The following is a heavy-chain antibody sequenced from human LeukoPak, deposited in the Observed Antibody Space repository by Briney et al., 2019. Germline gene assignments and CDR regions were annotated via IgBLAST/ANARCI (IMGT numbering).Heavy chain of an antibody. V-gene: IGHV4-4*07. CDR2: IYNSGTT. Sequence: PSETLSLTFSVSGDSINRYLWTWLRQPAGGGLEWIGRIYNSGTTNYKPSLKSRASMSVETPKNQFSLRLSSVTAADTAVYYCARQSDSGGYFEYWGHGIRVTVSA. J-gene: IGHJ4*01. CDR1: GDSINRYL. CDR3: ARQSDSGGYFEY. D-gene: IGHD3-10*01.